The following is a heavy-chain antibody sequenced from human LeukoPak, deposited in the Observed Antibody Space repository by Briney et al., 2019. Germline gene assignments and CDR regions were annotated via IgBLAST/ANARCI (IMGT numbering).Heavy chain of an antibody. V-gene: IGHV4-34*01. CDR1: GGSFSGYY. J-gene: IGHJ3*02. Sequence: SETLSLTCAVYGGSFSGYYWSWIRQPPGKGQEWIGEINHSGSTNYNPSLKSRVTISVDTSKNQFSLKLSSVTAADTAVYYCARDPSFDYVWGSYRQRAFDIWGQGTMVTVSS. CDR2: INHSGST. CDR3: ARDPSFDYVWGSYRQRAFDI. D-gene: IGHD3-16*02.